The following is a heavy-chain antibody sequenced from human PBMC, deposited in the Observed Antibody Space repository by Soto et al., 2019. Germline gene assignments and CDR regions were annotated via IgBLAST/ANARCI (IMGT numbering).Heavy chain of an antibody. CDR3: ARDKITGLFDY. Sequence: SETLSLTCAVYGGSFSGYYWTWIRQPPGTGLEWIGEINHSGSTNYNPSLKSRVTISVDTSKNQFSLELTSVTAADTAVYYCARDKITGLFDYWGQGTLVTVSX. CDR2: INHSGST. V-gene: IGHV4-34*01. D-gene: IGHD2-8*02. J-gene: IGHJ4*02. CDR1: GGSFSGYY.